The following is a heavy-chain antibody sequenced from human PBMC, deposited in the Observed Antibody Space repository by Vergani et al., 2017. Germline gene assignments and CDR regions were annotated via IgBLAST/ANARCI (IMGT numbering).Heavy chain of an antibody. Sequence: EVQLVESGGGLVQPGRSLRLSCAASGFTFDDYAMHWVRQAPGKGLEWVSGISWNSGSIGYADSVKGRFTISRDNAKNSLYLQMNSLRAEDTALYYCAKDGSSTYYDFWSGPSDAFDIWGQGTMVTVSS. V-gene: IGHV3-9*01. J-gene: IGHJ3*02. CDR3: AKDGSSTYYDFWSGPSDAFDI. CDR2: ISWNSGSI. D-gene: IGHD3-3*01. CDR1: GFTFDDYA.